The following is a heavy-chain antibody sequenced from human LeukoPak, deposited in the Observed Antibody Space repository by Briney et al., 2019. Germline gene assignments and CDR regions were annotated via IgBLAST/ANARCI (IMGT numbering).Heavy chain of an antibody. J-gene: IGHJ4*02. V-gene: IGHV3-7*03. CDR2: IKQGGSEK. Sequence: GGSLRLSCAASGFTFSTYWMHWVRQAPGKGLEWVANIKQGGSEKYYVDSVKGRFTISRDNAKSSLYLQMNYLRPEDTALYYCAADLPTMEPQIDCWGQGTLVIVSS. CDR3: AADLPTMEPQIDC. CDR1: GFTFSTYW. D-gene: IGHD1-1*01.